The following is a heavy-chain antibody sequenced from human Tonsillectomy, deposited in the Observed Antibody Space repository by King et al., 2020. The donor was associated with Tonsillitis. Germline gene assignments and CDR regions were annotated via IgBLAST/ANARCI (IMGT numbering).Heavy chain of an antibody. CDR3: ANSAQGWDVADDAFDM. D-gene: IGHD1-26*01. Sequence: VQLVESGGGVVQPGRSLRLSCAASGFTFSNYGMHWVRQAPGKGLEWVAVISYDGSYKFYADSVKGRFTVSRDNSKNTLYLQMNSLRAEDTAVYYCANSAQGWDVADDAFDMWGQGTMVTVSS. CDR1: GFTFSNYG. V-gene: IGHV3-30*18. J-gene: IGHJ3*02. CDR2: ISYDGSYK.